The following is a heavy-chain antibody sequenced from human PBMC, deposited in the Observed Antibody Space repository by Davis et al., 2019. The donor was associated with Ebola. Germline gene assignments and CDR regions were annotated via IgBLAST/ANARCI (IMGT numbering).Heavy chain of an antibody. V-gene: IGHV3-33*01. CDR2: LYHDGIRQ. CDR3: ARDSGWSGVVS. Sequence: PGGSLRLSCAVSGFNLRSYGIHWVRQAPGKGLEWVAVLYHDGIRQYYADSVEGRFTVSRDTSRNTVYLQMNSLRAEDTAVYYCARDSGWSGVVSWGQGTLVTVSS. J-gene: IGHJ5*01. D-gene: IGHD6-19*01. CDR1: GFNLRSYG.